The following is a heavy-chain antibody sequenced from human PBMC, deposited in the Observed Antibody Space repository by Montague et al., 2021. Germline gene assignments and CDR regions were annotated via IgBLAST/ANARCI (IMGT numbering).Heavy chain of an antibody. CDR3: ARLDIVLIYWGFDY. V-gene: IGHV4-39*01. CDR2: ITYTGNT. Sequence: SETLSLTCVVYGGSISSSNYHWGWIRQPPGKGLEWIGSITYTGNTYYNPSLKSRVTMSVDTSRNQFSLKLTSVTAAGTAVYYCARLDIVLIYWGFDYWGQGTLVTVSS. CDR1: GGSISSSNYH. D-gene: IGHD2-8*01. J-gene: IGHJ4*02.